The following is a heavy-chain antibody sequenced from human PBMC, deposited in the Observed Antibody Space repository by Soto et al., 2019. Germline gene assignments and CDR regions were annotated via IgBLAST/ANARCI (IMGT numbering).Heavy chain of an antibody. CDR2: IFSGGST. CDR1: GFSVSSNY. V-gene: IGHV3-53*01. J-gene: IGHJ6*02. Sequence: GGSLRLSCDVSGFSVSSNYMSWVRQAPGKGLEWVSVIFSGGSTYYADSVQGRFSISRDISKSTLYLLMHSLTAEDTAVYYCTRDQSIVGATGGAHFYYGMDDWGQSTSVTVSS. D-gene: IGHD1-26*01. CDR3: TRDQSIVGATGGAHFYYGMDD.